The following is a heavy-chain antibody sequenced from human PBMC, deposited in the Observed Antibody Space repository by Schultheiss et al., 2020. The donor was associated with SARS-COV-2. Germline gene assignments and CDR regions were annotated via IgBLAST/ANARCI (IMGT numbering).Heavy chain of an antibody. J-gene: IGHJ6*02. CDR1: GGTFSSYA. D-gene: IGHD6-6*01. CDR3: ARVEGSSSGYYYYGMDV. Sequence: VKVSCKASGGTFSSYAISWVRQAPGQGLEWMGRIIPIFGIANYAQKFQGRVTITADKSTSTAYMELSSLRSEDTAVYYCARVEGSSSGYYYYGMDVWGQGTTVTVSS. V-gene: IGHV1-69*04. CDR2: IIPIFGIA.